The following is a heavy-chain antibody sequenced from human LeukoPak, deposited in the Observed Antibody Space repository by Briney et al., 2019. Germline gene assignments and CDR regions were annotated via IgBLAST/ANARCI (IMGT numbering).Heavy chain of an antibody. Sequence: ASVKVSCKASGYTFTSYDINWVRPATGQGLEWMGWMNPNSGNTGYAQKFQGRVTMTRNTSISTAYMELSSLRSEDTAVYYCARGGGIYCSSTSCDFTNWFDPWGQGTLVTVSS. CDR1: GYTFTSYD. D-gene: IGHD2-2*01. CDR3: ARGGGIYCSSTSCDFTNWFDP. CDR2: MNPNSGNT. J-gene: IGHJ5*02. V-gene: IGHV1-8*01.